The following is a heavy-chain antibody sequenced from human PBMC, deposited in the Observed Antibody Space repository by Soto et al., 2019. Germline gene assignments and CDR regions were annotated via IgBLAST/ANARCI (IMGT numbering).Heavy chain of an antibody. V-gene: IGHV3-30-3*01. D-gene: IGHD6-19*01. CDR2: ISYDGSNK. CDR1: GFTFSRYA. CDR3: AISGYNSGYLDY. J-gene: IGHJ4*01. Sequence: PCGSLRLSCAASGFTFSRYAMHWVRQAPGKGLEWVALISYDGSNKYYADSVKGRFTISRDNSKNTLYLQMNSLRAEDTAVYYCAISGYNSGYLDYWGHGTMVTVSA.